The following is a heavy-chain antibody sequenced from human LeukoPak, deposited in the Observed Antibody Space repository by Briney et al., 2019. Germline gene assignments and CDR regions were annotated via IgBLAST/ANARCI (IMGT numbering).Heavy chain of an antibody. J-gene: IGHJ4*02. CDR3: ARDSYSYGYGGFDY. D-gene: IGHD5-18*01. CDR2: IYSTGNT. V-gene: IGHV4-30-4*01. CDR1: GGSISSGDRY. Sequence: SETLSLTCTVSGGSISSGDRYWSWIRQSPGKGLEWIGYIYSTGNTYYNPSLKSRVIISIDTSKNQFSLELNSVTAADTAVYYCARDSYSYGYGGFDYWGQGILVTVSS.